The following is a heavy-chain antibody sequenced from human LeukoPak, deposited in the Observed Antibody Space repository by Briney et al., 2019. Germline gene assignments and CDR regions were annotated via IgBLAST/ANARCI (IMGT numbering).Heavy chain of an antibody. J-gene: IGHJ4*02. CDR2: INPNSGGT. D-gene: IGHD3-10*01. Sequence: ASVKVSCKASGYTFTGYYMHWVLQAPGQGLEWMGWINPNSGGTNYAQKFQGRVTMTRDTSISTAYMELSRLRSDDTAVYYCARELITMVRGVTPFDYWGQGTLVTVSS. CDR1: GYTFTGYY. CDR3: ARELITMVRGVTPFDY. V-gene: IGHV1-2*02.